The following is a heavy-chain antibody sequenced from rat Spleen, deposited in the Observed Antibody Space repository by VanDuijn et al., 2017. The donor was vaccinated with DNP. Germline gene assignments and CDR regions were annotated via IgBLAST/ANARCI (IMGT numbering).Heavy chain of an antibody. J-gene: IGHJ2*01. CDR3: ARGAY. V-gene: IGHV2-1*01. CDR2: MWSGGST. Sequence: QVQLKESGPGLVQTSQTLSLTCTVSGFSLLTNSVHWVRQPPGKGLEWVGAMWSGGSTDYNSTLKSRLSISRDTSKSQVFLRMNSLQTEDTATYYCARGAYWGQGVMVTVSS. CDR1: GFSLLTNS.